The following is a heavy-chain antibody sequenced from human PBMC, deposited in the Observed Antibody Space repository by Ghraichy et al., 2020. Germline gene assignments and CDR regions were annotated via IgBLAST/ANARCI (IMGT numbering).Heavy chain of an antibody. CDR1: GFTFSNAW. Sequence: GESLNISCAASGFTFSNAWMSWVRQAPGKGLEWVGRIKSKTDGGTTDYAAPVKGRFTISRDDSKNTLYLQMNSLKTEDTAVYYCTTDTATVTVEGPFDYWGQGTLVTVSS. J-gene: IGHJ4*02. V-gene: IGHV3-15*01. CDR2: IKSKTDGGTT. D-gene: IGHD4-17*01. CDR3: TTDTATVTVEGPFDY.